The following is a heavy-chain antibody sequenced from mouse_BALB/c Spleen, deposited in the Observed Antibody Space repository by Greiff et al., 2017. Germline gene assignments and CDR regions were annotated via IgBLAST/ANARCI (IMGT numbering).Heavy chain of an antibody. J-gene: IGHJ4*01. CDR3: ARGGGRAMDY. CDR1: GFTFSSYA. V-gene: IGHV5-6-5*01. CDR2: ISSGGST. Sequence: EVKLVESGGGLVKPGGSLKLSCAASGFTFSSYAMSWVRQTPEKRLEWVASISSGGSTYYPDSVKGRFTISRDNARNILYLQMSSLRSEDTAMYYGARGGGRAMDYWGQGTSVTVSS.